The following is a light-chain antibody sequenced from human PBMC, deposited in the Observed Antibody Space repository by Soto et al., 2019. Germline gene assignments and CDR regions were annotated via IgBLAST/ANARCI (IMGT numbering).Light chain of an antibody. Sequence: IQMTQSPSSLSAYVGDRVTTTCRASQSISSWLAWYQQKPGKAPKLLIYDASSLESGVPSRFSGSGSGTEFTLTISSLQPDDFATYYCQHYNSYSEAFGQGSIVDIK. CDR1: QSISSW. J-gene: IGKJ1*01. CDR2: DAS. V-gene: IGKV1-5*01. CDR3: QHYNSYSEA.